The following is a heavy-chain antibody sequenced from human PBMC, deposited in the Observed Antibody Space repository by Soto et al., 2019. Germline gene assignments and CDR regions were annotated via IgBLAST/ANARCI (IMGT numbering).Heavy chain of an antibody. CDR2: ISSSGSTI. Sequence: XGSLRLSCAAAGVTFSDYYMSWIRQAPGRGLEWVSYISSSGSTIYYADSVKGRFTISRDNAKNSLYLQMNSLRSEDTAVYYCAAGYDSSGPRRLDAFDIWGQGTMVTVSS. CDR3: AAGYDSSGPRRLDAFDI. J-gene: IGHJ3*02. CDR1: GVTFSDYY. V-gene: IGHV3-11*01. D-gene: IGHD3-22*01.